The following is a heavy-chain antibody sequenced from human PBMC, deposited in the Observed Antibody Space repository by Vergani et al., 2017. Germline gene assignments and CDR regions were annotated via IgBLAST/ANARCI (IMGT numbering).Heavy chain of an antibody. D-gene: IGHD2-2*01. J-gene: IGHJ4*02. Sequence: QVQLQQWGAGLLKPSETLSLTCAVYGGSFSGYYWSWIRQPPGKGLEWIGEINHSGSTNYNPSLKSRVTISVDTSKNQFSLKLSSVTAADTAVYYCARGYCSSTSCTFRYWAQGTLVTVSS. V-gene: IGHV4-34*01. CDR3: ARGYCSSTSCTFRY. CDR2: INHSGST. CDR1: GGSFSGYY.